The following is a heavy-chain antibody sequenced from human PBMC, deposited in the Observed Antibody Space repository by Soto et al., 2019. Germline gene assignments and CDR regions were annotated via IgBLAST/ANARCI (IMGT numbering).Heavy chain of an antibody. CDR2: ISSRSDI. D-gene: IGHD2-2*02. Sequence: PAGSLRLSCVGSGFTFSNFSINWVRQAPGKGLEWVSSISSRSDIYYADSLKGRFTISRDNAKNSVSLQMNSLRAEDTAVYYCAREYTAWPLAYGLDVWGQGTTVTVSS. J-gene: IGHJ6*02. CDR3: AREYTAWPLAYGLDV. CDR1: GFTFSNFS. V-gene: IGHV3-21*01.